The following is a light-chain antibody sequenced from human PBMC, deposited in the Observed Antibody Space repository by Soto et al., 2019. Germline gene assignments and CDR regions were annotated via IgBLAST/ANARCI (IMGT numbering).Light chain of an antibody. Sequence: EIVLTQSPGTLSLSPGERATLSCRASQGVSSSYLAWYQQKPGQPPRLLIYGASSRATGIPDRFTGSGSGTDFTLTITRLEREDFAVSDCQHWRTTFGGGPKVEIK. CDR2: GAS. CDR1: QGVSSSY. V-gene: IGKV3-20*01. CDR3: QHWRTT. J-gene: IGKJ4*02.